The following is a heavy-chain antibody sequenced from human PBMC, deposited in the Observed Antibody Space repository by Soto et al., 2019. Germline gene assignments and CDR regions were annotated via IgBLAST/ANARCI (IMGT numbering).Heavy chain of an antibody. CDR1: GYTFTGYY. V-gene: IGHV1-2*04. CDR3: AREWAISQGEPNFDY. J-gene: IGHJ4*02. CDR2: INPNSGGT. Sequence: ASVKVSCKASGYTFTGYYMHWVRQAPGQGLEWMGWINPNSGGTNYAQKFQGWVTMTRDTSISTAYMELSRLRSDDTAVYYCAREWAISQGEPNFDYWGQGTLVTVSS. D-gene: IGHD3-16*01.